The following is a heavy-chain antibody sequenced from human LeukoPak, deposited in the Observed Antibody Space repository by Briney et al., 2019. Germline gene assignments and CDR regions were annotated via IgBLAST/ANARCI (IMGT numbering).Heavy chain of an antibody. CDR3: AKLTTS. J-gene: IGHJ4*02. V-gene: IGHV3-23*01. Sequence: GGSLRLSCTASGFTFGDYAMSWVRQAPGKGLEWVAVTVGGGDGTYYADSVKGRFTISRDNSNNTLYLQMNSLRAEDTAVYYCAKLTTSWGQGTLVTVSS. CDR1: GFTFGDYA. D-gene: IGHD4-11*01. CDR2: TVGGGDGT.